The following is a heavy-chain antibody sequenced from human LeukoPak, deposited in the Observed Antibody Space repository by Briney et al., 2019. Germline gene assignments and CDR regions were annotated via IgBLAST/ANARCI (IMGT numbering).Heavy chain of an antibody. Sequence: SETLSLTCTISGGSISSSSYYWGWIRQPPGKGLEWIGYIYYSGSTNYNPSLKSRVTISVDTSKNQFSPKLSSVTAADTAVYYCARSRGYSYGYPYNWFDPWGQGTLVTVSS. D-gene: IGHD5-18*01. CDR1: GGSISSSSYY. V-gene: IGHV4-61*05. CDR3: ARSRGYSYGYPYNWFDP. J-gene: IGHJ5*02. CDR2: IYYSGST.